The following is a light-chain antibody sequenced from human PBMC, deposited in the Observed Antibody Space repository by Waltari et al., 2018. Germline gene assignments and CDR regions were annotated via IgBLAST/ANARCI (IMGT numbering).Light chain of an antibody. CDR3: QQYDGSAVT. V-gene: IGKV3-20*01. J-gene: IGKJ4*01. CDR2: GTS. CDR1: QRVSSLS. Sequence: DILWTQSPGTLSLSPGERATLPCSASQRVSSLSFTWYQQRPGQAPRLLIYGTSSRATDIPDRFSGSGSGTDFTLTISRLEPEDFAVYFCQQYDGSAVTFGGGTKVEIK.